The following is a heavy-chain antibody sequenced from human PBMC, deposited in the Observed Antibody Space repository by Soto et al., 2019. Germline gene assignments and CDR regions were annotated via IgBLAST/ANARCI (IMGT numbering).Heavy chain of an antibody. CDR3: ARLNGFCDGTKCRGYYGMDV. J-gene: IGHJ6*02. D-gene: IGHD2-2*03. CDR1: GGSVSSNDFS. V-gene: IGHV4-39*01. Sequence: QLQLQESGPGLVKPSETLSLTCAVSGGSVSSNDFSWGWVRQSPETGLEWIATIYPNDDTHYNPSLLSRVTISVDTSKNEVSLRLNSVTAADTAVYYCARLNGFCDGTKCRGYYGMDVWGRGTTVTVSS. CDR2: IYPNDDT.